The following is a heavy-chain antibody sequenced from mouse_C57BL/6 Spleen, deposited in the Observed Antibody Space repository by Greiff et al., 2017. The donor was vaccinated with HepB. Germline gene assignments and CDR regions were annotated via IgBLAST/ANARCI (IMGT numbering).Heavy chain of an antibody. CDR2: IDPSDSET. V-gene: IGHV1-52*01. J-gene: IGHJ1*03. CDR3: ARRRDWYFDV. Sequence: VQLQQSGAELVRPGSSVKLSCKASGYTFTSYWMHWVKQRPIQGLEWIGNIDPSDSETHCNQKFKDKATLTVDKSSSTAYMQLSSLTSEDSAVYYCARRRDWYFDVWGTGTTVTVSS. CDR1: GYTFTSYW.